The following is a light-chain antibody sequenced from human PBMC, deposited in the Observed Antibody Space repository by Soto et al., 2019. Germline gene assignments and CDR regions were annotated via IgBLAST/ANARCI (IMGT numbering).Light chain of an antibody. CDR1: SSHIGSKT. V-gene: IGLV1-44*01. CDR3: SAWDASLNGYV. J-gene: IGLJ1*01. CDR2: SNY. Sequence: QSVLTQPPSAAGTPGQRLTISCSGSSSHIGSKTVNWYQQLPGTAPKLLIYSNYQRPSGVPDRFSGSKSGTSASLAISGLQSEDEADYYCSAWDASLNGYVFGTGTKVT.